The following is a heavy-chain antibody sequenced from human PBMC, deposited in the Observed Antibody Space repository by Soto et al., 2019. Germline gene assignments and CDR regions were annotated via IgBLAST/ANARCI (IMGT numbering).Heavy chain of an antibody. CDR3: ARAPRANRLRFLEWLHNVEYYYGMDV. J-gene: IGHJ6*02. V-gene: IGHV4-34*01. CDR2: INHSGST. Sequence: NLSESLSLTCAVYGGSFSGYYWSWIRQPPGKGLEWIGEINHSGSTNYNPSLKSRVTISVDTSKNQFSLKLSSVTAADTAVYYCARAPRANRLRFLEWLHNVEYYYGMDVWGQGTTVTVSS. D-gene: IGHD3-3*01. CDR1: GGSFSGYY.